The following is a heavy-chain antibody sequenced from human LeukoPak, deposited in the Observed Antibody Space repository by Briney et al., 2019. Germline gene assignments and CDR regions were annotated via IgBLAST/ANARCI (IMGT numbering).Heavy chain of an antibody. Sequence: ASVKVSCKASGYTFTSYYMHWVRQAPGQGLEWMGIINPSGGSTSYAQKFQGRVTMTTDTSTSTAYMELRSLRSDDTAVYYCARDTTTRVRYFDWFYYYGMDVWGQGTTVTVSS. D-gene: IGHD3-9*01. V-gene: IGHV1-46*01. J-gene: IGHJ6*02. CDR2: INPSGGST. CDR3: ARDTTTRVRYFDWFYYYGMDV. CDR1: GYTFTSYY.